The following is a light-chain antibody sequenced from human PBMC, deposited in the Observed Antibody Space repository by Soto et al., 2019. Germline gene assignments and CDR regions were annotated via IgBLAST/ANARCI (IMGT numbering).Light chain of an antibody. CDR1: QSISSW. Sequence: DIQITQSPSTLSASVGDRVTITCRASQSISSWLAWYQQKPGKAPKLLIYKASSLESGVPSRFSVSGSGTEFTLTISSLQPDDFATYYCQQYNSYPWTFGQGTKVEIK. V-gene: IGKV1-5*03. CDR3: QQYNSYPWT. CDR2: KAS. J-gene: IGKJ1*01.